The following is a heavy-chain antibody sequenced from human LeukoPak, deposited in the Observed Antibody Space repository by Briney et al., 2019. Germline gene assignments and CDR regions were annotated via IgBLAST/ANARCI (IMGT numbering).Heavy chain of an antibody. CDR1: GFTFSSYS. J-gene: IGHJ4*02. CDR3: AKDFNYYDSSGNDY. Sequence: PGGSLRLSCAASGFTFSSYSMNWVRQAPGKGLEWVSSISSSSSYIYYADSVKGRFTISRDNAKNSLYLQMNSLRAEDTAVYYCAKDFNYYDSSGNDYWGQGTLVTVSS. D-gene: IGHD3-22*01. CDR2: ISSSSSYI. V-gene: IGHV3-21*01.